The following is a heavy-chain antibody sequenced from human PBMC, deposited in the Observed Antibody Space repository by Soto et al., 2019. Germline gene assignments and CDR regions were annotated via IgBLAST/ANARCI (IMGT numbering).Heavy chain of an antibody. CDR3: ARERGFVRGVLRYYLDY. CDR2: IWCDGSNE. V-gene: IGHV3-33*01. J-gene: IGHJ4*02. Sequence: QVKLVESGGGVVQPGGSLRLSCAASGYSFRSYGMHWVRQAPGKGLEWVALIWCDGSNEYYADSVQGRFTISRDNSETTVYLQMNSLSVEDTAIYYCARERGFVRGVLRYYLDYWGQGTLVTVSS. D-gene: IGHD3-10*01. CDR1: GYSFRSYG.